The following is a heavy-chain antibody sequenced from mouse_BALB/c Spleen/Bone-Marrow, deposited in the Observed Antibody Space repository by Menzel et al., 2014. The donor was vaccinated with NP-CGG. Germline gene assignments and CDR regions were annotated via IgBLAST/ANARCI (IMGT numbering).Heavy chain of an antibody. J-gene: IGHJ4*01. V-gene: IGHV2-4*02. CDR2: IWSGGST. CDR3: ARKKDDAMDY. D-gene: IGHD2-12*01. Sequence: VQRVESGPGLVQPSQSLSITCTVSGFSLTSYGVHWVRQPPGKGLEWLGVIWSGGSTDYNSAFISRLSISKDNSKSQVFFKMNSLQTDDTAIYYCARKKDDAMDYWGQGPSVTVSS. CDR1: GFSLTSYG.